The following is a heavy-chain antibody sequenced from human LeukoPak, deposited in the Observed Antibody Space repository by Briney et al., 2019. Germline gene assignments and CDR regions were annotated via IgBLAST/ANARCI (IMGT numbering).Heavy chain of an antibody. CDR3: AHGRWFGELLRVGEFDY. D-gene: IGHD3-10*01. CDR1: GFSLSTSGVG. J-gene: IGHJ4*02. V-gene: IGHV2-5*02. Sequence: SGPTLVNPTQTLTLTCTFSGFSLSTSGVGVGWIRQPPGKALEWLALIYWDDDKRYSPSLKGRLTITKDTSKNQVVLTMTNMDPVDTATYYCAHGRWFGELLRVGEFDYWGQGTLVTVSS. CDR2: IYWDDDK.